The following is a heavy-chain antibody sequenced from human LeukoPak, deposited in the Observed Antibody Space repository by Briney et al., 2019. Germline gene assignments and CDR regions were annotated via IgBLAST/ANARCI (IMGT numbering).Heavy chain of an antibody. CDR2: IYYSGTT. V-gene: IGHV4-59*01. CDR1: GGSISSYY. J-gene: IGHJ3*02. Sequence: SETLSLTCTVSGGSISSYYWNWIRQPPGKGLEWIGFIYYSGTTNYNPSLKSRVTISVDTSKNQFSLKLSSVTAADTAVYYCARDESWDRNAFDIWGQGTMVTVSS. D-gene: IGHD1-26*01. CDR3: ARDESWDRNAFDI.